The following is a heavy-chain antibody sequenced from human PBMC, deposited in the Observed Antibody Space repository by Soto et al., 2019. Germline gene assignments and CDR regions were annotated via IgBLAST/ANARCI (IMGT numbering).Heavy chain of an antibody. CDR2: IRSKTDGGTT. V-gene: IGHV3-15*01. Sequence: LGWALRLSFAVSGFTFDNAWMSWFRQAPGKGLEWVGRIRSKTDGGTTDYAAPVKGRFTISRDDSKNTVYMQMNSLKTEYTAVYHCITEGTIYRSVHFDYWGPG. D-gene: IGHD3-16*02. J-gene: IGHJ4*02. CDR3: ITEGTIYRSVHFDY. CDR1: GFTFDNAW.